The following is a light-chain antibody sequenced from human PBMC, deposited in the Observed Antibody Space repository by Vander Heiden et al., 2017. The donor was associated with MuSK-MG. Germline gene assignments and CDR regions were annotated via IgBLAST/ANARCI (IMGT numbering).Light chain of an antibody. CDR3: QQNDNLPLT. CDR2: DAS. J-gene: IGKJ4*01. V-gene: IGKV1-33*01. Sequence: IQLTQSPSSLSASVGDRVTINCQASQDISNYLNWFQQKPGKAPKFLIYDASNLETGVPSRFSGSGSGTDFTLTISSLQVEDIATYYCQQNDNLPLTFGGGTKVEIK. CDR1: QDISNY.